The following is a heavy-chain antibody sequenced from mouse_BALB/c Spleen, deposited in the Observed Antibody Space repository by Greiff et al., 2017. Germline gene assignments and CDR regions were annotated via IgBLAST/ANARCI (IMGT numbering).Heavy chain of an antibody. V-gene: IGHV7-3*02. CDR3: ARVPTVVASRWYAMDY. CDR2: IRNKANGYTT. Sequence: DVKLVESGGGLVQPGGSLRLSCATSGFTFTDYYMSWVRQPPGKALEWLGFIRNKANGYTTEYSASVKGRFTISRDNSQSILYLQMNTLRAEDSATYYCARVPTVVASRWYAMDYWGQGTSVTVSS. J-gene: IGHJ4*01. D-gene: IGHD1-1*01. CDR1: GFTFTDYY.